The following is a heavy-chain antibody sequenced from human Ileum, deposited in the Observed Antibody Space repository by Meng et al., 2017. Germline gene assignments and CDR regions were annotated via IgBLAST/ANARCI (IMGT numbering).Heavy chain of an antibody. Sequence: SEGVNLPPVWSLPPSCIASGFTFITYRMHWGRQTPGRGLVMVSHINSAENATCHADSVKGLFTISRDNAKSSLYLQMTSLIAEYTAVYYCARGGKYTSGGHDYWGQGTLVTVSS. CDR1: GFTFITYR. D-gene: IGHD6-19*01. J-gene: IGHJ4*02. CDR2: INSAENAT. CDR3: ARGGKYTSGGHDY. V-gene: IGHV3-74*01.